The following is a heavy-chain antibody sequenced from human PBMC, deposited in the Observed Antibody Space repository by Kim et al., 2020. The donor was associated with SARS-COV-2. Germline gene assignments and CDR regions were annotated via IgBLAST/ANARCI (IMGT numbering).Heavy chain of an antibody. Sequence: GESLKISCKGSGYSFTSYWIGWVRQMPGKGLEWMGIIYPGDSDTRYSPSFQGQVTISADKSISTAYLQWSSLKASDTAMYYCARWGSGYDFYYYYGMDVWGQGTTVTVSS. D-gene: IGHD5-12*01. V-gene: IGHV5-51*01. CDR1: GYSFTSYW. CDR3: ARWGSGYDFYYYYGMDV. CDR2: IYPGDSDT. J-gene: IGHJ6*02.